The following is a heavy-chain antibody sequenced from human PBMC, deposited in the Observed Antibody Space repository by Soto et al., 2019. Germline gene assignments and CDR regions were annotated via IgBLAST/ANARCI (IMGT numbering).Heavy chain of an antibody. CDR1: RFVFNNYA. CDR3: AKGHRSGGDCYLDY. Sequence: GGSLRLSCAASRFVFNNYAMNWVRQAPGKGLEWVPAVSGSGVGTYYADSVKGRFTISRDNSKNTLYLQMNRLKAEDTAVYYCAKGHRSGGDCYLDYWGQGTLVTVSS. V-gene: IGHV3-23*01. J-gene: IGHJ4*02. CDR2: VSGSGVGT. D-gene: IGHD2-21*02.